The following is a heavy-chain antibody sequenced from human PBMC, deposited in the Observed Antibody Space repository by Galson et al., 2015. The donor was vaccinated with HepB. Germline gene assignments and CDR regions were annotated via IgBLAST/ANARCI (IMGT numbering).Heavy chain of an antibody. CDR2: ISSSSSYI. Sequence: FSSYSMNWVRQAPGKGLEWVSSISSSSSYIYYADSVKGRFTISRDNAKNSLYLQMNSLRAEDTAVYYCASSATKYDILTGYYMDWGEVFDYWGQGTLVTVSS. J-gene: IGHJ4*02. V-gene: IGHV3-21*01. CDR3: ASSATKYDILTGYYMDWGEVFDY. D-gene: IGHD3-9*01. CDR1: FSSYS.